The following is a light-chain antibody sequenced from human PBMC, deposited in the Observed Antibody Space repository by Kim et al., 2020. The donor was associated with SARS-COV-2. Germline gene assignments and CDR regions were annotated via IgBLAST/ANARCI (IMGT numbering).Light chain of an antibody. CDR1: QTISYW. CDR3: QQYSTFPIT. J-gene: IGKJ5*01. Sequence: DIQMTQSPSTLSASVGDRVTITCRASQTISYWLAWYQQKPGKAPKLLIYKTYSLESGVPPRFSGGGSGTEFTLTISSLQPVDFATYYCQQYSTFPITFGQGTRLEIK. V-gene: IGKV1-5*03. CDR2: KTY.